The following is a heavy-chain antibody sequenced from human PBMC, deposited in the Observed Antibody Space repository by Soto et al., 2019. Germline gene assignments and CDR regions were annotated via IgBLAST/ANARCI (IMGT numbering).Heavy chain of an antibody. Sequence: GGSLRLSCAASGFTFSSYAMHWVRQAPGKGLEWVAVISYDGSNKYYADSVKGRFTISRENSKNTLYLKMNSLRAEDTAVYYCARDGDRFYDYVWGSYRYSDYWGQGTLVTVSS. J-gene: IGHJ4*02. CDR2: ISYDGSNK. V-gene: IGHV3-30-3*01. CDR1: GFTFSSYA. CDR3: ARDGDRFYDYVWGSYRYSDY. D-gene: IGHD3-16*02.